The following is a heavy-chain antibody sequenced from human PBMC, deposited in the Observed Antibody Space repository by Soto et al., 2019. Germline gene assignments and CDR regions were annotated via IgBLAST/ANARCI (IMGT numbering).Heavy chain of an antibody. V-gene: IGHV3-23*01. CDR3: PKGAGGGSPPPNIYYCDV. CDR1: GFSFTTYV. CDR2: ISASGDST. D-gene: IGHD1-26*01. Sequence: EVQLLESGGGLVQPGESLRLSCAASGFSFTTYVMGWVRQAPGMGLEWVSGISASGDSTFYAEAVEGRFTISRDNSKNPLSLKMNSLRVATTPINTGPKGAGGGSPPPNIYYCDVWGQGTLVTVSS. J-gene: IGHJ4*02.